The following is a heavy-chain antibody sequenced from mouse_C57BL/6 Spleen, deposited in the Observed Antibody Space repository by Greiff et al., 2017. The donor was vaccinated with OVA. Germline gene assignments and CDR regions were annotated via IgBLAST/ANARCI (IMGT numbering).Heavy chain of an antibody. D-gene: IGHD2-3*01. CDR3: ARSYDGYYEAY. V-gene: IGHV1-54*01. J-gene: IGHJ3*01. CDR2: INPGSGGT. CDR1: GYAFTNYL. Sequence: VQLQESGAELVRPGTSVKVSCKASGYAFTNYLIEWVKQRPGQGLEWIGVINPGSGGTNYNEKFKGKATLTADKSSSTAYMQLSSLTSEDSAVYFCARSYDGYYEAYWGQGTLVTVSA.